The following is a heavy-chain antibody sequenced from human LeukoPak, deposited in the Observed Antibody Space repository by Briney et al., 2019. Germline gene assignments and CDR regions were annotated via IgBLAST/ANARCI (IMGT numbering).Heavy chain of an antibody. J-gene: IGHJ3*02. Sequence: PSETLSLTCAVSGYSISSGYYWGWIRQPPGKGLEWIGSIYHSGSTYYNPSLKSRVTISVDTSKNQFSLKLSSVTAADTAVYYCARPLTTIFGVVIEAFDIWGQGTMVTVSS. CDR3: ARPLTTIFGVVIEAFDI. CDR1: GYSISSGYY. D-gene: IGHD3-3*01. V-gene: IGHV4-38-2*01. CDR2: IYHSGST.